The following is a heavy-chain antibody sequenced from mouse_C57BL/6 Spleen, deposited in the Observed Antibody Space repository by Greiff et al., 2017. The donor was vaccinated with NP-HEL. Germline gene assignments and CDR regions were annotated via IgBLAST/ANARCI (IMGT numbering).Heavy chain of an antibody. J-gene: IGHJ3*01. CDR1: GYTFTSYG. V-gene: IGHV1-81*01. CDR2: IYPRSGNT. D-gene: IGHD1-1*01. CDR3: APDYYGSSYRFAY. Sequence: VQLQESGAELARPGASVKLSCKASGYTFTSYGISWVKQRTGQGLEWIGEIYPRSGNTYYNEKFKGKATLTADKSSSTAYMELRSLTSEDSAVYFCAPDYYGSSYRFAYWGQGTLVTVSA.